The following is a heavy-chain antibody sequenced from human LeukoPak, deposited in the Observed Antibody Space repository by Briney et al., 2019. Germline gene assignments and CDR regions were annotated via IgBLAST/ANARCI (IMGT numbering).Heavy chain of an antibody. Sequence: SETLSLTCTVSGGSISSHYWSWIRQPPGKGLEWIGYIYYSGSTNYNPSLKSRVTMSADTSKNQFSLKLSSVTAADTAVYYCARGGWSLDFWGRGTLSPSPQ. J-gene: IGHJ4*02. CDR3: ARGGWSLDF. CDR1: GGSISSHY. CDR2: IYYSGST. V-gene: IGHV4-59*11. D-gene: IGHD6-19*01.